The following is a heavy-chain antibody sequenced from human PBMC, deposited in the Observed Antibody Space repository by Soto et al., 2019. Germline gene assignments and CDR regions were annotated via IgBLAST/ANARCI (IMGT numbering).Heavy chain of an antibody. J-gene: IGHJ4*02. CDR3: ATYHDDEWESYRHRY. CDR1: GLAFRSFL. CDR2: INQDGRDT. D-gene: IGHD3-16*02. Sequence: PGGSLRLSCAASGLAFRSFLMSWVRQAPGGGLEWVANINQDGRDTYYSDSVRDRFTISRDSAANSLFLHMNSLGAEDTAVYYCATYHDDEWESYRHRYWGQGTLVTVSS. V-gene: IGHV3-7*01.